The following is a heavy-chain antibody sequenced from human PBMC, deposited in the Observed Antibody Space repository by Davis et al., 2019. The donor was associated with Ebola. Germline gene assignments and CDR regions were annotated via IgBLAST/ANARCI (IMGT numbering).Heavy chain of an antibody. V-gene: IGHV3-43D*03. CDR2: ISWDGART. CDR1: GFTFGDYA. CDR3: AREERDFGDFLGS. D-gene: IGHD4-17*01. Sequence: GESLKISCAASGFTFGDYAMHWVRQAPGKGLQWVSLISWDGARTYYADSVKGRFTISRDNSKKSLYLQMHSLRDEDTALYYCAREERDFGDFLGSWGQGTLVIVSS. J-gene: IGHJ5*02.